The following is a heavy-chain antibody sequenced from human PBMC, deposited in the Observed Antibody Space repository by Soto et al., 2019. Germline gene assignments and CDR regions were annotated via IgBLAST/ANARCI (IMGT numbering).Heavy chain of an antibody. CDR3: ARERKGGPLFRLYYFDY. J-gene: IGHJ4*02. CDR1: GGSLSGYY. D-gene: IGHD3-22*01. CDR2: IDDRGST. Sequence: QVQLQQWGAGLLKPSETLSLTCAVYGGSLSGYYWNWIRHSPGKGLEWIGEIDDRGSTNYHPSLTSHRNISVDPSKNQFPLNLSSVTAADTAAYYCARERKGGPLFRLYYFDYRGQGTLVTGYS. V-gene: IGHV4-34*01.